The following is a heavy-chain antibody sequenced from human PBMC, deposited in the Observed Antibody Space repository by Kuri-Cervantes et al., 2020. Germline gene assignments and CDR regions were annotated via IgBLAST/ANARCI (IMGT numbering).Heavy chain of an antibody. CDR3: ARVSESYYYFDY. CDR1: GFTFSSYG. Sequence: GESLKISCAASGFTFSSYGMHWVRQAPGKGLEWVAVIWYDGSNKYYADSVKGRFTISRDNSKKTLYLQMTSLTTEDTAVYYCARVSESYYYFDYWGQGPLVTVSS. CDR2: IWYDGSNK. J-gene: IGHJ4*02. V-gene: IGHV3-33*01. D-gene: IGHD1-26*01.